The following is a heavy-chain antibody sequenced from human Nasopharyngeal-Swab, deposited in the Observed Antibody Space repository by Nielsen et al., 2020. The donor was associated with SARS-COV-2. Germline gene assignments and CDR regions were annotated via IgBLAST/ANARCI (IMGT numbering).Heavy chain of an antibody. CDR3: AVEIITIFGVVQPNYGMDV. CDR2: INAGNGNT. D-gene: IGHD3-3*01. J-gene: IGHJ6*02. Sequence: ASVKVSCKASGYTFTSYAMHWVRQAPGQRLEWMGWINAGNGNTKYSQKFQGRVTITRDTSASTVYMELSSLRSEDTAVYYCAVEIITIFGVVQPNYGMDVWGQGTTVTVSS. CDR1: GYTFTSYA. V-gene: IGHV1-3*01.